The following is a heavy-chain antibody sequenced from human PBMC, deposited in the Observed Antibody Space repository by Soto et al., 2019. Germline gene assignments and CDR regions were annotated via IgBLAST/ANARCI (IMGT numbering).Heavy chain of an antibody. CDR3: ARTDYGSGSYYNFDY. Sequence: QVQLQESGPGLVMPSGTLSLTCAVSGASISSGDWWTWVRQSPGKGLEWIGEIHHSGSTNYNPSLRRRVIISVDESKNQFSLKLSSVTAADTAVYYCARTDYGSGSYYNFDYWGQGTLVTVSS. CDR2: IHHSGST. CDR1: GASISSGDW. J-gene: IGHJ4*02. D-gene: IGHD3-10*01. V-gene: IGHV4-4*02.